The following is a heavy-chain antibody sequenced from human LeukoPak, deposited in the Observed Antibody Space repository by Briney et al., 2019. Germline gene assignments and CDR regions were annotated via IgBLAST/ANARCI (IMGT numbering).Heavy chain of an antibody. V-gene: IGHV3-7*01. Sequence: GGSLRLSCTASGFPFYSYWMTWVRQTPGKGLEWVANIRHDGSTKYYVDSVRGRFTISRDNTKNLLYLQMSSLRAEDTAVYYCATDRGWRTSGYYLYYFEYWGQGTLVTFSS. CDR3: ATDRGWRTSGYYLYYFEY. D-gene: IGHD3-3*01. J-gene: IGHJ4*02. CDR1: GFPFYSYW. CDR2: IRHDGSTK.